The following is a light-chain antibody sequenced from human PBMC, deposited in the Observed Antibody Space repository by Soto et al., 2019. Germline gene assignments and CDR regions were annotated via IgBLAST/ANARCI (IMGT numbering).Light chain of an antibody. J-gene: IGKJ5*01. CDR1: QGISNF. CDR2: AAS. CDR3: QKYSSVIT. V-gene: IGKV1-27*01. Sequence: DIQMTQSPSSLSASVGDRVTITCRASQGISNFLAWYQQKPGKVPKLLISAASTLQSGVPSRFSGSGSGTDFTLTITSVQPEDVATYYCQKYSSVITFGQGTRLEI.